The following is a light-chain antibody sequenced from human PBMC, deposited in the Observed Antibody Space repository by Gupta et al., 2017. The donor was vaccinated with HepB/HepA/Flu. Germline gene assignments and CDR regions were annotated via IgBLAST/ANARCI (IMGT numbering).Light chain of an antibody. CDR1: QRVATY. CDR2: GAS. V-gene: IGKV1-39*01. J-gene: IGKJ1*01. CDR3: QQSQTGPWT. Sequence: DIQMTQSPSSLSASVGDRVTITCRASQRVATYLNWYQHKAGEGPKFLIYGASSLQGGVPSRFSGSGYGTDFTLTISELQPEDVAIYYCQQSQTGPWTFGQGTKVEI.